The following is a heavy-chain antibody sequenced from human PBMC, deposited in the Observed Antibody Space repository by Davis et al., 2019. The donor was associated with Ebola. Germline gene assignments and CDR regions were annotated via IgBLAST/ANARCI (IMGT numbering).Heavy chain of an antibody. CDR1: GFTFSSYA. CDR2: IWYDGSNK. Sequence: GESLKISCAASGFTFSSYAMHWVRQAPGKGLEWVAVIWYDGSNKYYADSVKGRFTISRDNSKNTLYLQMNSLRAEDTAVYYCARDSGRWELLGAVDYWGQGTLVTVSS. V-gene: IGHV3-33*08. D-gene: IGHD1-26*01. J-gene: IGHJ4*02. CDR3: ARDSGRWELLGAVDY.